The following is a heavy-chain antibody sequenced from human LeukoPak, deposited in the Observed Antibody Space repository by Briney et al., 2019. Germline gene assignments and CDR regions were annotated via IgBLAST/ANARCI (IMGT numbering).Heavy chain of an antibody. CDR1: GGSISSYY. CDR2: IYYSGST. D-gene: IGHD3-3*01. CDR3: ARGSGYYDFWSGYPFDY. Sequence: SETLSLTCTVSGGSISSYYWSWIRQPPGKGLEWIGYIYYSGSTNYNPSLKSRVTISVDTSKNQFSLKLSSVTAADTAVYYCARGSGYYDFWSGYPFDYWGQGTLVTVSS. J-gene: IGHJ4*02. V-gene: IGHV4-59*01.